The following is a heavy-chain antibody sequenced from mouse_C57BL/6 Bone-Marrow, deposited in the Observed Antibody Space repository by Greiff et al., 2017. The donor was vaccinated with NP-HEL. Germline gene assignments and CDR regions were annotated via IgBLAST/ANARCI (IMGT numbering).Heavy chain of an antibody. CDR1: GYTFTDYY. Sequence: EVQLQQSGPELVKPGASVKISCKASGYTFTDYYMNWVKQSHGQSLEWIGDINPNNGGTSYNQKFKGKATLTVDKSSSTAYMELRSLTSEDSAGYYCARWLPPWFAYWGQGTLVTVSA. D-gene: IGHD2-2*01. J-gene: IGHJ3*01. V-gene: IGHV1-26*01. CDR3: ARWLPPWFAY. CDR2: INPNNGGT.